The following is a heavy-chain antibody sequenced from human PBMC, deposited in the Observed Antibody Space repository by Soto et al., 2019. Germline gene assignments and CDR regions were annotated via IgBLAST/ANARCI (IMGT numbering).Heavy chain of an antibody. V-gene: IGHV3-49*03. CDR1: GFTFGDYA. J-gene: IGHJ4*02. CDR2: IRSKAYGGTT. D-gene: IGHD4-17*01. Sequence: GSLRLSCTASGFTFGDYAMSWFRQAPGKGQEWVGFIRSKAYGGTTEYAASVTGRFTISRDDSKSIAYLQMNSLKTEATSVYFCTRYPTHHGDYLLEYWPQATLVTLSS. CDR3: TRYPTHHGDYLLEY.